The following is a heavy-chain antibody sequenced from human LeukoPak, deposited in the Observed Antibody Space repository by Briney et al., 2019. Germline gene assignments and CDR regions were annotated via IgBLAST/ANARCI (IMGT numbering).Heavy chain of an antibody. D-gene: IGHD3-10*01. CDR3: ARGWPLLWFGESSPYYFDY. J-gene: IGHJ4*02. Sequence: GESLKISCQGFGYTFSSHWIAWVRQRPGKGLEWMGIIYPGDSDTRYSPSFQGQVTISADKSISTAYLQWSSLKASDTAMYYCARGWPLLWFGESSPYYFDYWGQGTLVTVSS. CDR1: GYTFSSHW. CDR2: IYPGDSDT. V-gene: IGHV5-51*01.